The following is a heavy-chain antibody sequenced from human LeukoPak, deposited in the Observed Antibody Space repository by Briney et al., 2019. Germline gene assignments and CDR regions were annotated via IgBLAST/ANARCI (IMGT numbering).Heavy chain of an antibody. CDR3: ARGEPENYYYYYGMDV. V-gene: IGHV1-18*01. Sequence: ASVKVSCKASGYTFTSYGISWVRQAPGQGLEWMGWISAYNGNTNYAQKLQGRVTMTTDTSTSTAYMELRSLRSDDTAVYYCARGEPENYYYYYGMDVWGQGTTVTVSS. CDR1: GYTFTSYG. CDR2: ISAYNGNT. D-gene: IGHD1-14*01. J-gene: IGHJ6*02.